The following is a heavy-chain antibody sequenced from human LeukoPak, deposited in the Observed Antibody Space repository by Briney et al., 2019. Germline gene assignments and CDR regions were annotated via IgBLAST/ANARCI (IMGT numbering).Heavy chain of an antibody. D-gene: IGHD3-3*01. CDR1: GYTFTSYY. V-gene: IGHV1-8*03. CDR2: MNPNSGNT. CDR3: ARGFDFWSGYYD. Sequence: ASVKVSCKASGYTFTSYYMHWVRQATGQGLEWMGWMNPNSGNTGYAQKFQGRVTITRNTSISTAYMELSSLRSEDTAVYYCARGFDFWSGYYDWGQGTLVTVSS. J-gene: IGHJ1*01.